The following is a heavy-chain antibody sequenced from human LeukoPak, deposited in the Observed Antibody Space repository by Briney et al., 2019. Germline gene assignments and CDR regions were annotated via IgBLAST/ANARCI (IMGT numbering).Heavy chain of an antibody. D-gene: IGHD2-2*01. V-gene: IGHV4-4*07. CDR3: ARVYCSSTNCQWAFDY. Sequence: SETLSLTCTVSGGSNSSYFWNWIRQPAGTGLEWIGRIYTSGSTDYNPSLKSRVTMSIDTSKNQFSLKLTSVTAADTAVYYCARVYCSSTNCQWAFDYWGQGTLVTVSS. J-gene: IGHJ4*02. CDR2: IYTSGST. CDR1: GGSNSSYF.